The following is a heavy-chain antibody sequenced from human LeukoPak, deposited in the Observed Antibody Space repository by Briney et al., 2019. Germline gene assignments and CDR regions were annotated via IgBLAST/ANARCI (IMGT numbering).Heavy chain of an antibody. CDR3: AKDGFDFRGAFPRYYYYMDV. J-gene: IGHJ6*03. CDR1: GFTFSTYG. CDR2: IRFDGSDA. V-gene: IGHV3-30*02. Sequence: GGSLRLSCAASGFTFSTYGMHWVRQAPGKGLEWVAFIRFDGSDAYYADSVKGRLTISRDNSKNTLFLQMHSLRAEDTAVYYCAKDGFDFRGAFPRYYYYMDVWGQGTTVTVSS. D-gene: IGHD3-3*01.